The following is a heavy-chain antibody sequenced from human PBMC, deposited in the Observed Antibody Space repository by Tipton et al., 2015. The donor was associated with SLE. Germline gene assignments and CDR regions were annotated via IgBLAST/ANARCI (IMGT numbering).Heavy chain of an antibody. D-gene: IGHD3-10*01. CDR3: ARGRAGSSDYFYN. CDR1: GFTVSNNY. V-gene: IGHV3-66*02. J-gene: IGHJ1*01. Sequence: SLRLSCAASGFTVSNNYMAWVRQAPGKGLEWVSLIFSGGNTYYADSVKGRYTISRDNSKNTLDLQMESLRPEDTAIYYCARGRAGSSDYFYNWGRGTLVTVSS. CDR2: IFSGGNT.